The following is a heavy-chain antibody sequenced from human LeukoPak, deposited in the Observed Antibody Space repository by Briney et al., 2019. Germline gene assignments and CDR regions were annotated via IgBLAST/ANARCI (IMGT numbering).Heavy chain of an antibody. CDR3: AKDSGD. Sequence: GGSLRLSCAASGFTFSSYGMHWVRQAPDKGLEWVAVISYDGSNKYYADSVKGRFTISRDNSKNTLYLQMNSLRAEDTAVYYCAKDSGDWGQGTLVTVSS. D-gene: IGHD3-10*01. V-gene: IGHV3-30*18. CDR1: GFTFSSYG. J-gene: IGHJ4*02. CDR2: ISYDGSNK.